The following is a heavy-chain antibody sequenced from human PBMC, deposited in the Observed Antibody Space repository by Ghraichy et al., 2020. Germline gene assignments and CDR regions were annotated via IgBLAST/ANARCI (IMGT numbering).Heavy chain of an antibody. CDR2: ISYDGSNK. CDR3: AKDYGDPDYFDY. D-gene: IGHD3-10*01. V-gene: IGHV3-30*18. CDR1: GFTFSSYG. J-gene: IGHJ4*02. Sequence: LSLTCAASGFTFSSYGMHWVRQAPGKGLEWVAVISYDGSNKYYADSVKGRFTISRDNSKNTLYLQMNSLRAEDTAVYYCAKDYGDPDYFDYWGQGTLVTVSS.